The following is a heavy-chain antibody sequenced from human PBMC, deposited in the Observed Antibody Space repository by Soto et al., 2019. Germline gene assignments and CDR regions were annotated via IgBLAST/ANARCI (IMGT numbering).Heavy chain of an antibody. D-gene: IGHD1-26*01. CDR3: ASDAGGRDYYDYGMDV. CDR1: GFTFSSYA. V-gene: IGHV3-30-3*01. CDR2: ISYDGSNK. J-gene: IGHJ6*02. Sequence: GGSLRLSCAASGFTFSSYAMHWVRQAPGKGLEWVAVISYDGSNKYYADSVKGRFTISRDNSKNTLYLQMNSLRAEDTAVYYCASDAGGRDYYDYGMDVWGQGTTVTVSS.